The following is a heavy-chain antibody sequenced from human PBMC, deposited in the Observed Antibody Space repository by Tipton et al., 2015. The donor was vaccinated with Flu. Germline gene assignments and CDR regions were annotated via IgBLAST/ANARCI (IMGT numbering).Heavy chain of an antibody. J-gene: IGHJ4*02. D-gene: IGHD3-3*01. Sequence: QSGPEVKKPGASVKVSCKASGYTFTSYGISWVRQAPGQGLEWMGWISAYNGNTNYAQKLQGRVTMTTDTSTSTAYMELRSLRSDDTAVYYCATSTIFGVVTPFDYWVQGTLVTVSS. CDR2: ISAYNGNT. CDR1: GYTFTSYG. V-gene: IGHV1-18*01. CDR3: ATSTIFGVVTPFDY.